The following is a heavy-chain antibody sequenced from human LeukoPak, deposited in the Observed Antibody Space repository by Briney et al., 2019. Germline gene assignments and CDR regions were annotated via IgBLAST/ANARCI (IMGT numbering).Heavy chain of an antibody. CDR1: GFIFSSYW. J-gene: IGHJ4*02. CDR2: IWNDGITK. Sequence: PGGSLRLSCAASGFIFSSYWMHWVRQAPGKGLEWVAVIWNDGITKYYADSVKGRFTISRDDSKNTLFLQMNSLRAEDTAVYYCARDFRWELLIAGFFDYWGQGTLVTVSS. V-gene: IGHV3-33*08. CDR3: ARDFRWELLIAGFFDY. D-gene: IGHD3-10*01.